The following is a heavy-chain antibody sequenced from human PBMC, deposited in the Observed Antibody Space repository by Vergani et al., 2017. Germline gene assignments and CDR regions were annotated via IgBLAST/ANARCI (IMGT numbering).Heavy chain of an antibody. CDR2: VYHRGTT. J-gene: IGHJ5*02. Sequence: QVQLHESGPGLVKPSETLSLICSVSGVSMQSGSFYWTWIRQTAERRLEWMGRVYHRGTTNYNPSLNGRVTIFVEKSKNLLSLGVNSVTAADTAVYYCARGETRTDWFDPWGQGNLVTVSS. V-gene: IGHV4-61*02. D-gene: IGHD3/OR15-3a*01. CDR3: ARGETRTDWFDP. CDR1: GVSMQSGSFY.